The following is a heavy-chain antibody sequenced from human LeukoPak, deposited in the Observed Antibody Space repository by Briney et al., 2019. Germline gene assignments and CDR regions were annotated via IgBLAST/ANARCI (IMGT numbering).Heavy chain of an antibody. CDR2: IYPGDSDT. V-gene: IGHV5-51*01. Sequence: GESLKISCKGSGYSFSSYWIGWVRQMPGKGLEWMGIIYPGDSDTRYSPSFQGQVTISADKSLSTAYLLWSSLKASDTAMYFCARVTWSGSAWTPFDYWGQGTLVTVSS. CDR1: GYSFSSYW. CDR3: ARVTWSGSAWTPFDY. D-gene: IGHD6-19*01. J-gene: IGHJ4*02.